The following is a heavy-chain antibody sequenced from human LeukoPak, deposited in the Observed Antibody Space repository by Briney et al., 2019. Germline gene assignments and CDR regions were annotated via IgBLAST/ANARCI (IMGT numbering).Heavy chain of an antibody. CDR3: AKEMYHYDSSGYYYAKTGMYLDY. Sequence: GGSLRLSCAASGFTFSDYGMHWVRQAPGKGLEWVAFIRYDGSNKYYADSVKGRFTISRDNSKNTLYLQMNSLRAEDTAVYYCAKEMYHYDSSGYYYAKTGMYLDYWGQGTLVTVSS. D-gene: IGHD3-22*01. CDR1: GFTFSDYG. J-gene: IGHJ4*02. V-gene: IGHV3-30*02. CDR2: IRYDGSNK.